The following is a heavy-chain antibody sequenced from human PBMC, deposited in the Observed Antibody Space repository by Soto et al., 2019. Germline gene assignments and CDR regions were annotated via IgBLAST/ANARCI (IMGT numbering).Heavy chain of an antibody. CDR2: IDPEDGET. V-gene: IGHV1-24*01. Sequence: ASVKVSCKVSGYTLTELSMHWVRQAPGKGLEWMGGIDPEDGETIYAQKFQGRVTMAEDTSTDTAYMELSSLRSEDTAVYYCAREPETTYYDILTGQELWGQGTQVTVSS. CDR3: AREPETTYYDILTGQEL. J-gene: IGHJ4*02. D-gene: IGHD3-9*01. CDR1: GYTLTELS.